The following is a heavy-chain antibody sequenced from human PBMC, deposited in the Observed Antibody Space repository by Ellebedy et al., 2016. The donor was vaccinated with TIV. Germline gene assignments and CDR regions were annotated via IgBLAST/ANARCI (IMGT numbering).Heavy chain of an antibody. CDR2: IYPGDSDT. V-gene: IGHV5-51*01. Sequence: PGGSLRLSCNVSGNTFAKDWIAWVRQTPGEGLQWMGIIYPGDSDTMYSPAFQGQVTISVDKSINTAYLQLHSLTASDSAMYYCAIKRRNWFDPWGQGSLVTVSS. CDR3: AIKRRNWFDP. CDR1: GNTFAKDW. J-gene: IGHJ5*02.